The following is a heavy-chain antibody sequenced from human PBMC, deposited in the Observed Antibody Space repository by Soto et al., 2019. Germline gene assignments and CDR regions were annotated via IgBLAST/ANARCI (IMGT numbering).Heavy chain of an antibody. Sequence: QVQLVQSGAEVKKPGSSVKVSCKASGGTFSSYAISWVRQAPGQGLEWMGGIIPIFGTANYAQKFQGRVTITADESTSTAYMELSSLRSEDTAVYHCASEIYGGKPAAFDIWGQGTMVTVSS. CDR2: IIPIFGTA. D-gene: IGHD4-17*01. CDR1: GGTFSSYA. CDR3: ASEIYGGKPAAFDI. J-gene: IGHJ3*02. V-gene: IGHV1-69*01.